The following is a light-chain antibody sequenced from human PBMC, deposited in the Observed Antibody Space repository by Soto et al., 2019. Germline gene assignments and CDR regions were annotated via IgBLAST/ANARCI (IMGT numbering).Light chain of an antibody. V-gene: IGLV2-14*01. Sequence: QSVLTQPASVSGSPGQSITISCTGTSSDVGGYNYVSWYQQHPGKAPKLMIYEVSNRPSGVSNRFSGSKSGNTASLTIYGLQAEDEADYYCSSYTSSSTLNYVFGTGTKVTVL. CDR1: SSDVGGYNY. CDR2: EVS. J-gene: IGLJ1*01. CDR3: SSYTSSSTLNYV.